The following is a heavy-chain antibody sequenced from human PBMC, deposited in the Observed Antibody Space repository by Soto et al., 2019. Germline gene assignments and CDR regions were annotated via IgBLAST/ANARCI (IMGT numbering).Heavy chain of an antibody. D-gene: IGHD3-3*01. CDR3: ARFLVTDYYYYGMDV. Sequence: SETLSLTCTVSGGSISSGDYYWSWIRQPPGKGLEWIGYIYYSGSTYYNPSLKSRVTISVDTSKNQFSLKLSYVTAADTAVYYCARFLVTDYYYYGMDVWGQGTMVTVSS. V-gene: IGHV4-30-4*01. CDR1: GGSISSGDYY. J-gene: IGHJ6*02. CDR2: IYYSGST.